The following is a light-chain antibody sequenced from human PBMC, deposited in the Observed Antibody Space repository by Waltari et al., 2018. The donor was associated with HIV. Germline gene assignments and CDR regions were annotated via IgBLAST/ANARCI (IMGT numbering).Light chain of an antibody. J-gene: IGLJ2*01. CDR1: GLDFGDFNY. CDR3: SSFTTRRTLV. V-gene: IGLV2-14*01. Sequence: QSALTQPASVSGSPGQSITISCTGTGLDFGDFNYIPWYQQHPAKAPKLILYEVTNRPSGISDRFSGSKFGNTASLTISGLQADDEADYHCSSFTTRRTLVFGGGTRLSV. CDR2: EVT.